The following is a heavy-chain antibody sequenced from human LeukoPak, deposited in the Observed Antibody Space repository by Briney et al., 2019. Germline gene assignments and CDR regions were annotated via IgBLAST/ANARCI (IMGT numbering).Heavy chain of an antibody. J-gene: IGHJ6*03. CDR1: GFTFSSYS. V-gene: IGHV3-48*04. CDR2: ISSSSSTI. D-gene: IGHD3-3*01. Sequence: PGGSLRLSCAASGFTFSSYSMNWVRQAPGKGLEWVPYISSSSSTIYYADSVKGRFTISRDNAKNSLYLQMNSLRAEDTAVYYCARDYYDFWSGYYSYYYYYMDVWGKGTTVTVSS. CDR3: ARDYYDFWSGYYSYYYYYMDV.